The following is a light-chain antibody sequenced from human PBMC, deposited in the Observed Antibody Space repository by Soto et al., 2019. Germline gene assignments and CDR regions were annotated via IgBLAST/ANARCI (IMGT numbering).Light chain of an antibody. J-gene: IGKJ4*01. CDR3: QQRSNWPPFT. Sequence: EIVLTQSPATLSLSPGEIATLSCRASQSVSSYLAWYQQKPGQAPRLLIYDASNRATGIPARFSGSGSGTDFTLTISSLEPEDFAVYDCQQRSNWPPFTFGGGTKVEIK. CDR2: DAS. CDR1: QSVSSY. V-gene: IGKV3-11*01.